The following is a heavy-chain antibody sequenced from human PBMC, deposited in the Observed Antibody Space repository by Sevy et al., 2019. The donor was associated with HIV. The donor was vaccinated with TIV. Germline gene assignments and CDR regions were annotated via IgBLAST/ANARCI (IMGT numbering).Heavy chain of an antibody. Sequence: SETLSLTCTVSGGSISSGGYYWSWIRQHPAKGLEWIGYIYYSGSTYYNPSLKSRVTISVDTSKNQFSLKLSSVTAADTAVYYCARARPEGYYDSSGYYSPGYVDYWGQGTLVTVSS. V-gene: IGHV4-31*03. D-gene: IGHD3-22*01. CDR3: ARARPEGYYDSSGYYSPGYVDY. J-gene: IGHJ4*02. CDR2: IYYSGST. CDR1: GGSISSGGYY.